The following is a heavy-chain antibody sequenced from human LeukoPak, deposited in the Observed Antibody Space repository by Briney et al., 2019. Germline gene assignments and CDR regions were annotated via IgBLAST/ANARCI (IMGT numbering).Heavy chain of an antibody. D-gene: IGHD4-23*01. V-gene: IGHV3-11*01. CDR3: ASSTVVTPGY. CDR2: ISNSGDTR. CDR1: GFTFSDYY. J-gene: IGHJ4*02. Sequence: GGSLRLSCAASGFTFSDYYMSWIRQAPGKGLEWLAYISNSGDTRKYADSVTGRFTISRDNAKNSVFLQMNSLRAEDSGVYYCASSTVVTPGYWGQGTLVTVSS.